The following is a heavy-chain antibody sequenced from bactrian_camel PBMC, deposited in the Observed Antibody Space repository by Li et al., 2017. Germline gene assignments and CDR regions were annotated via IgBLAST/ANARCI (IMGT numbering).Heavy chain of an antibody. CDR3: VSDTIGIPDYDY. J-gene: IGHJ4*01. Sequence: VQLVESGGGLVQPGGSLRLSCAASGFTFSRYDMSWVRQSKGQGLDWVATTNADGSTTYYADSVSGRFTVSRDNAKSTATLQMNSLKPEDTAVYYCVSDTIGIPDYDYWGQGTQVTVS. CDR2: TNADGSTT. V-gene: IGHV3S40*01. D-gene: IGHD4*01. CDR1: GFTFSRYD.